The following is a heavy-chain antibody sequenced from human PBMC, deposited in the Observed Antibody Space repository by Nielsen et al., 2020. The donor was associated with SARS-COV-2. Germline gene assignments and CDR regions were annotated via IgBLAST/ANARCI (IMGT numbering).Heavy chain of an antibody. Sequence: GSLKISCAASGFTLSNFGMDWVRQTPGKGLAWVAHIRIDGRVTIYADSVKGRFTISRDDAENTVFLEMNSLRVDDTAMYYCVRVRDDGYYFDTGPFDYWGQGTLVSVSS. CDR2: IRIDGRVT. V-gene: IGHV3-74*01. J-gene: IGHJ4*02. CDR1: GFTLSNFG. CDR3: VRVRDDGYYFDTGPFDY. D-gene: IGHD2-21*02.